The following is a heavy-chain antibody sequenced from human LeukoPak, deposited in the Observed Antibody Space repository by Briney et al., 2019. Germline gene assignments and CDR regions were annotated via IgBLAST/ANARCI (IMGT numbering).Heavy chain of an antibody. Sequence: PSETLSLTCAVYGGSFSGYYWSWIRQPPGKGLEWIGEINHSGSTNYNPSLKSRATISVDTSKNQFSLKLSSVTAADTAVYYCARDLYSGSYLGWFDPWGQGTLVTVSS. J-gene: IGHJ5*02. CDR1: GGSFSGYY. CDR2: INHSGST. V-gene: IGHV4-34*01. CDR3: ARDLYSGSYLGWFDP. D-gene: IGHD1-26*01.